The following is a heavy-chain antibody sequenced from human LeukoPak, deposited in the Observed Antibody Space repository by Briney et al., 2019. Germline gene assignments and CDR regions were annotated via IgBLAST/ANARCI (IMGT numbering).Heavy chain of an antibody. CDR1: GFTFSDYY. J-gene: IGHJ4*02. CDR3: ARDHSSGWYSDYFDY. D-gene: IGHD6-19*01. Sequence: KPGGSLRLSCAAFGFTFSDYYMSWIRQAPGKGLEWVSYISKSGSDTDFADSVKGRFTISRDNAKNSLYLQMNSLRAEDTAVYYCARDHSSGWYSDYFDYWGQGTLVTVSS. V-gene: IGHV3-11*06. CDR2: ISKSGSDT.